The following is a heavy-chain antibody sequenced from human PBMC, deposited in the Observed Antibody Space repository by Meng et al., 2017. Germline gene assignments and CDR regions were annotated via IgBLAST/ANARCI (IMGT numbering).Heavy chain of an antibody. V-gene: IGHV3-43D*03. CDR3: ARDPGNYHGSGSYSSFDY. D-gene: IGHD3-10*01. Sequence: GESLKISCAASGFTFDDYAMHWVRQAPGKGLEWVSLISWDGGSTYYADSVKGRFTISRDNSKNSLYLQMNSLRAEDTAIYYCARDPGNYHGSGSYSSFDYWGQGTLVTVSS. CDR1: GFTFDDYA. J-gene: IGHJ4*02. CDR2: ISWDGGST.